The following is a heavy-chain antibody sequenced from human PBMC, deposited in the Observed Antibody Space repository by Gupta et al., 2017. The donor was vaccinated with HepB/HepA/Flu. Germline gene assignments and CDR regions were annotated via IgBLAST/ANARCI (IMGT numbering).Heavy chain of an antibody. J-gene: IGHJ4*02. CDR3: AKESPFCGGDCNSLLDY. CDR2: ISGSGRTT. V-gene: IGHV3-23*01. Sequence: EAQLLESGGGLVQPGGSLRLSCTASGITFSRNSMSWVRPAPGKGLEWVSVISGSGRTTYYADSVKGRFTISRENSKNTLYLQMNSLRVEDTAVYYCAKESPFCGGDCNSLLDYWGQGTLVTVSS. D-gene: IGHD2-21*02. CDR1: GITFSRNS.